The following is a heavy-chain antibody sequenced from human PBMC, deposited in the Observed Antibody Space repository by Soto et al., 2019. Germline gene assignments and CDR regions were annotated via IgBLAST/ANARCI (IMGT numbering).Heavy chain of an antibody. CDR2: ISASGTTT. Sequence: ESGGGLVKPGGSLRVSCAASRFTFSDYYMNWIRQGPGKGLEWVSTISASGTTTFYADSVKGRFTISRDNAKNSVYLQMNSLRVEDTAVYYCVRGDLRFLQGIDYWGQGTLVTVSS. D-gene: IGHD3-3*01. V-gene: IGHV3-11*01. CDR1: RFTFSDYY. CDR3: VRGDLRFLQGIDY. J-gene: IGHJ4*02.